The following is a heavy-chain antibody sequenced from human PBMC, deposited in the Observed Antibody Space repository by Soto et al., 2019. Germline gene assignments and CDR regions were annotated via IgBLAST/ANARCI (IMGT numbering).Heavy chain of an antibody. CDR3: ARETFRGAPH. D-gene: IGHD3-10*01. CDR2: ISYDGSNK. CDR1: GFTFSSYA. V-gene: IGHV3-30-3*01. J-gene: IGHJ4*02. Sequence: LRLSCAASGFTFSSYAMHWVRQAPGKGLEWVAVISYDGSNKYYADSVKGRFTISRDNSKNTLYLQMNSLRAEDTAVYYCARETFRGAPHWGQGTLVTVS.